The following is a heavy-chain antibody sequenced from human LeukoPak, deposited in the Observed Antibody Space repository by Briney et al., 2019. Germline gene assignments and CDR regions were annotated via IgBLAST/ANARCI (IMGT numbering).Heavy chain of an antibody. CDR2: IYYSGST. J-gene: IGHJ2*01. CDR1: GGSISSYY. Sequence: SETLSLTCTVSGGSISSYYWSWIRQPPGKGLEWIGYIYYSGSTNYNPSLKSRVTISVDTSKNQFSLKLSSVTAADTAVYYCARQTLYWYFDLWGRGTLVTVSS. V-gene: IGHV4-59*08. CDR3: ARQTLYWYFDL.